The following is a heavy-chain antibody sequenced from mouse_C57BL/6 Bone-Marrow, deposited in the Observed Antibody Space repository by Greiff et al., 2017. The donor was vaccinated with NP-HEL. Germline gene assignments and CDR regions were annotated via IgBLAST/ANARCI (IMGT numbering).Heavy chain of an antibody. J-gene: IGHJ1*03. CDR1: EYEFPSHD. Sequence: EVKVVESGGGLVQPGESLKLSCESNEYEFPSHDMSWVRKTPEKRLELVAAINSDGGSTYYPDTMERRFIISRDNTKKTLYLQMSSLRSEDTALYYCARQGDYDGYWYFDVWGTGTTVTVSS. CDR2: INSDGGST. D-gene: IGHD2-4*01. CDR3: ARQGDYDGYWYFDV. V-gene: IGHV5-2*01.